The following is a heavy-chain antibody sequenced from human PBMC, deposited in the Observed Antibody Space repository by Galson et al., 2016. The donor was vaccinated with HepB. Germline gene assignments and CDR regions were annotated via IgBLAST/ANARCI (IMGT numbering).Heavy chain of an antibody. CDR3: AGSLGYCSAGGCYVRVPFDS. Sequence: SLRLSCAASGFTFSTYAMSWVRQAPGKALEWVSAISGGGDAAYYADSVKGRFTMSRDNPSSTVFLQMNSLRDEDPALYYGAGSLGYCSAGGCYVRVPFDSWGQGTRVTVSS. V-gene: IGHV3-23*01. J-gene: IGHJ4*02. CDR2: ISGGGDAA. D-gene: IGHD2-15*01. CDR1: GFTFSTYA.